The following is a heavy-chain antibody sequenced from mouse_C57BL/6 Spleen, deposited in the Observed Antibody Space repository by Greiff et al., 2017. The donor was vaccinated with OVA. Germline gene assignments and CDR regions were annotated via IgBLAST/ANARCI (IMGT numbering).Heavy chain of an antibody. V-gene: IGHV1-18*01. J-gene: IGHJ4*01. D-gene: IGHD1-1*01. CDR1: GYTFTDYN. Sequence: VQLQQSGPELVKPGASVKIPCKASGYTFTDYNMDWVKQSHGKSLEWIGDINPNNGGTIYNQKFKGKATLTVDKSSSTAYMELRSLTSEDAACYYCANTTVVATGGYAMDYWGQGTSVTVSS. CDR3: ANTTVVATGGYAMDY. CDR2: INPNNGGT.